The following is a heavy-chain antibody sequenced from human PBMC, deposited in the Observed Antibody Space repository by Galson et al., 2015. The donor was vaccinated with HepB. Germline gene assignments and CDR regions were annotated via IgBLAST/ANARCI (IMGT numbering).Heavy chain of an antibody. D-gene: IGHD7-27*01. V-gene: IGHV1-8*01. CDR3: ANNAPRTGDFDY. CDR2: MSPDSGNT. CDR1: GYTFTTYD. Sequence: SVKVSCKASGYTFTTYDINWVQQAPGQGLEWMGWMSPDSGNTGYAQKFQGRVTMTRDTSISTAYMELHSLTSEDTAVYYCANNAPRTGDFDYWGQGTLVTVSS. J-gene: IGHJ4*02.